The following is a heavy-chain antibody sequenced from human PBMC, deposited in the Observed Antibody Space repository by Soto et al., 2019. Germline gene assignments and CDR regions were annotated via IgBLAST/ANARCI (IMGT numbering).Heavy chain of an antibody. CDR3: ARDQALNTIFGVATHDGVDY. J-gene: IGHJ4*02. CDR2: ISAYNGNT. V-gene: IGHV1-18*01. CDR1: GYTFTSYG. Sequence: ASVKVSCKASGYTFTSYGISWVRQAPGQVLEWMGWISAYNGNTNYAQKLQGRVTMTTDTSTSTAYMELRSLRSDDTAVYYCARDQALNTIFGVATHDGVDYWGQGTLVTVSS. D-gene: IGHD3-3*01.